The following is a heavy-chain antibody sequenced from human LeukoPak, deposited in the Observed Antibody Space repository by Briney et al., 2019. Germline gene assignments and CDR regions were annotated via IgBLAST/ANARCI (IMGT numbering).Heavy chain of an antibody. CDR3: ARDSPVGYFDY. V-gene: IGHV4-61*02. CDR1: GGSISSASYY. Sequence: SETLSLTCTVSGGSISSASYYWTWIRQPAGKGLEWIGRISTSGSANYNPSLKTRVTISLDTSKTQFSLNPSSVTAADTAVYYCARDSPVGYFDYWGQGTLATVSS. CDR2: ISTSGSA. D-gene: IGHD4-23*01. J-gene: IGHJ4*02.